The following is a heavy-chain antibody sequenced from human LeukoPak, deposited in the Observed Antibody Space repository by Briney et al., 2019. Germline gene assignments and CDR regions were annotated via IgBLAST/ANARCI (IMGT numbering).Heavy chain of an antibody. J-gene: IGHJ4*02. V-gene: IGHV3-7*01. CDR2: INQDGSGK. CDR3: ARDPDHGALDY. CDR1: GLTFSRCW. Sequence: GRSLRLSCAASGLTFSRCWMSWVRQAPGKGLDWVADINQDGSGKYYVDSVKGRFTVSRDNAKNSLYLQMNSLRAEDTAVYYCARDPDHGALDYWGQGTPVTVSS. D-gene: IGHD4-17*01.